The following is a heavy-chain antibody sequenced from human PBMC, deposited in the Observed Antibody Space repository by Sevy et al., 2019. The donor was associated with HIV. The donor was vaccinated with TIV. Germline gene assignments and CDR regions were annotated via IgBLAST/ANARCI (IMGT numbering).Heavy chain of an antibody. J-gene: IGHJ3*02. CDR3: ARRTTFGGVTDGSFGI. Sequence: SETLSLTCTVSGGSISSSSYYWGWIRQPPGKGLEWIGSIYYSGGTYYNPSLKSRVTISVDTSKNQFSLKLSSVTAADTAVYYCARRTTFGGVTDGSFGIWGQGTMVTVSS. V-gene: IGHV4-39*01. D-gene: IGHD3-16*01. CDR1: GGSISSSSYY. CDR2: IYYSGGT.